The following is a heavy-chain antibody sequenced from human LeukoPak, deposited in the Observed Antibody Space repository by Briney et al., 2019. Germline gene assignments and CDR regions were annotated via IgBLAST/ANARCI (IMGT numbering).Heavy chain of an antibody. J-gene: IGHJ4*02. V-gene: IGHV1-2*02. CDR3: AQLGYCSGGSCYSGPHFDY. Sequence: ASVKVSCKASGYTFTGYYMHWVRQAPGQGLEWMGWINPNSGGTNYAQKLQGRVTMTRDTSISTAYMELSRLRSDDKAVYYCAQLGYCSGGSCYSGPHFDYWGQGTLVTVSS. CDR1: GYTFTGYY. CDR2: INPNSGGT. D-gene: IGHD2-15*01.